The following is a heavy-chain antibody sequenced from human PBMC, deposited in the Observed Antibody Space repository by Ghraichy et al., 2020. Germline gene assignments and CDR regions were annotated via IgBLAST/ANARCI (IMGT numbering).Heavy chain of an antibody. J-gene: IGHJ4*02. D-gene: IGHD2-15*01. CDR3: AKDGDCSGGSCYPPPDY. Sequence: GESLNISCAASGFTFSWFAMSWVRQAPGKGLEWVASISPSGGSTYSADSVKGRFTISRDNPKNTLYLQMNSLRAEDTAIYYCAKDGDCSGGSCYPPPDYWGQGTLVTVSS. V-gene: IGHV3-23*01. CDR1: GFTFSWFA. CDR2: ISPSGGST.